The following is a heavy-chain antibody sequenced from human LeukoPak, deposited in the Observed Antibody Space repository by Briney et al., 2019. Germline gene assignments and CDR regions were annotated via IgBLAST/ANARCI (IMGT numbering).Heavy chain of an antibody. J-gene: IGHJ5*02. Sequence: GASVKVPCKASGYTFTGYYTHWVRQAPGQGLEWMGWINPNSGGTNYAQKFQGRVTMTRDTSISTAYMELSRLRSDDTAVYYCARVVVVVAARYNWFDPWGQGTLVTVSS. D-gene: IGHD2-15*01. CDR2: INPNSGGT. CDR3: ARVVVVVAARYNWFDP. CDR1: GYTFTGYY. V-gene: IGHV1-2*02.